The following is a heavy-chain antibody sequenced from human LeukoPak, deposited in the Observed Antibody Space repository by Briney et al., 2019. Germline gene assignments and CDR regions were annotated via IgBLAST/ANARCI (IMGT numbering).Heavy chain of an antibody. D-gene: IGHD2-2*01. J-gene: IGHJ6*02. Sequence: GGSLRLSCAASGFIFTDYWMYWVRQAPGRGLAWVANIKEDGSEKNYVDSVKGRFTISRDNAKNSVYLQMNSLRAEDTAVYYCAREICSTSCSNGGYYYYGMDVWGQGTTVTVSS. CDR1: GFIFTDYW. V-gene: IGHV3-7*01. CDR2: IKEDGSEK. CDR3: AREICSTSCSNGGYYYYGMDV.